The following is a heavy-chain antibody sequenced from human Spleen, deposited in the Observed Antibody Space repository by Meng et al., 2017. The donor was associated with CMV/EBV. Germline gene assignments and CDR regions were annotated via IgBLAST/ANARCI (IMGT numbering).Heavy chain of an antibody. CDR3: ARDSGGYGLDAFDI. CDR2: IYYTGST. J-gene: IGHJ3*02. D-gene: IGHD2-15*01. V-gene: IGHV4-61*01. Sequence: SETLSLTCTVSGGSVSSGTYYWSWIRQPPGKGLEWIGFIYYTGSTNYNPSLKSRVTISVDTSKNQFSLKVSSVTAADTAVYYCARDSGGYGLDAFDIWGQGTMVTVSS. CDR1: GGSVSSGTYY.